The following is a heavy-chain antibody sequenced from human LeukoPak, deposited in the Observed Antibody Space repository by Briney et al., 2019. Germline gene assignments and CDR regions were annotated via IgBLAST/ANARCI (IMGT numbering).Heavy chain of an antibody. D-gene: IGHD2-15*01. CDR1: GFTFSGYS. V-gene: IGHV3-48*04. Sequence: GGSLRLSCAASGFTFSGYSMNWVRQDPGKGLEWLSFISRSSGTIYYADSVKGRFTISRDSAKNSLYLQMNTLRAEDTAVYYCARAGVAYSDYYYYMDVWGKGTTVTVSS. J-gene: IGHJ6*03. CDR3: ARAGVAYSDYYYYMDV. CDR2: ISRSSGTI.